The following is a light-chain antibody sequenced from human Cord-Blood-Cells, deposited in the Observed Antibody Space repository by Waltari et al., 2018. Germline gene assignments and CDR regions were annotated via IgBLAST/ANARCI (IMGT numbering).Light chain of an antibody. CDR1: SYNIGSNY. CDR3: AAWDDSLSGRV. Sequence: QSVLTQPPSASGTPGQRVTISCSGSSYNIGSNYVYWYQQLPGTAPKLLIYRNNQRPSGFPVRFSGSKSGTSASLAISGLRSEDEADYYCAAWDDSLSGRVFGGGTKLTVL. J-gene: IGLJ2*01. CDR2: RNN. V-gene: IGLV1-47*01.